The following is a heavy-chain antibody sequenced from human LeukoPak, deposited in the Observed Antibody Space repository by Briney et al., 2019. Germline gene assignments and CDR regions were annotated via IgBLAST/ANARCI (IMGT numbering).Heavy chain of an antibody. CDR3: ARAHIANDLFIDY. V-gene: IGHV1-2*02. CDR2: INPYSGAT. J-gene: IGHJ4*02. CDR1: GYTFTGYY. Sequence: ASVKVSCKASGYTFTGYYIHWVRQAPGQGLEWMGWINPYSGATNYAQKFQGRSTMTRDTSISKAYMDQSSLKSDDTAVYYCARAHIANDLFIDYWGQGTLVTVSS. D-gene: IGHD2-21*01.